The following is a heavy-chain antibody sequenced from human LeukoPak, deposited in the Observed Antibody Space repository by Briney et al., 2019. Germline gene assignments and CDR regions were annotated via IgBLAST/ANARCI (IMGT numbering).Heavy chain of an antibody. J-gene: IGHJ4*02. D-gene: IGHD3-3*01. CDR2: IKQDGSEK. Sequence: GGSLRLSCAASGFTFSSYWMSWVRQAPWKGLEWVANIKQDGSEKYYVDSVKGRFTISRDNAKNSLYLQTNSLRVEDTAVYYCARRAYYDFWSGPDYWGQGTLVAVSS. CDR3: ARRAYYDFWSGPDY. CDR1: GFTFSSYW. V-gene: IGHV3-7*01.